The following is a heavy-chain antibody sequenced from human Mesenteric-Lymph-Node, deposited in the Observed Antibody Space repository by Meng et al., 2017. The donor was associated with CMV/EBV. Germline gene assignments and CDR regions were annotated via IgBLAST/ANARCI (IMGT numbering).Heavy chain of an antibody. D-gene: IGHD1-7*01. Sequence: GESLKISCTASGLIFSNYWMSWVRQVPGKGPEWVANIKEDGRIKNYADAVKGRFTISTDYSKNTLYLQMNSLRVEDTAIYYCAGADNWNYLDSWGQGTLVTVSS. CDR3: AGADNWNYLDS. CDR1: GLIFSNYW. CDR2: IKEDGRIK. V-gene: IGHV3-7*03. J-gene: IGHJ5*02.